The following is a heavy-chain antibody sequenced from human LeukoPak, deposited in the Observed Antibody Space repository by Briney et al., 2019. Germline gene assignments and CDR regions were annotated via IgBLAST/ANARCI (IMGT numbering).Heavy chain of an antibody. D-gene: IGHD3-3*01. CDR2: ANPNNGAT. V-gene: IGHV1-2*02. CDR3: ARDIRGDFWSGYSPCDY. Sequence: ASVKVSCKASGYTFTNYYMHWVRQAPGQGLEWMGWANPNNGATKYAQKFQGRVTMTRDTSISTAYMELTRLRSDDTAVYYCARDIRGDFWSGYSPCDYWGQGTLVTVSS. J-gene: IGHJ4*02. CDR1: GYTFTNYY.